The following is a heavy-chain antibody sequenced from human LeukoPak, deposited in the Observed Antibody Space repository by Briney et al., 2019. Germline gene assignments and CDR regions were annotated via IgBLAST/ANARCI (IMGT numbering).Heavy chain of an antibody. D-gene: IGHD6-13*01. J-gene: IGHJ6*02. CDR2: MNPNSGNT. CDR1: GYTFTSYD. V-gene: IGHV1-8*01. CDR3: ARGDRYSSSWYSGPYYYYGMDV. Sequence: ASVKVSCKASGYTFTSYDINWVRQATGQGLEWMGWMNPNSGNTGYAQKLQGRVTMTTDTSTSTAYMELRSLRSDDTAVYYCARGDRYSSSWYSGPYYYYGMDVWGQGTTVTVSS.